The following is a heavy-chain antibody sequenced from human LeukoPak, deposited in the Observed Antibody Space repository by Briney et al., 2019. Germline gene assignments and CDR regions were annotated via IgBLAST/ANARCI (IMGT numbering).Heavy chain of an antibody. Sequence: KPSGTLSLTCAVSGGSISSSNWWSWVRPPPGKGLEWIGVIYHSGSTNYNPSLKSRVTISVDKSKNQFSLKLSSVTAADTAVYYCARGGYQLLFPYNWFDPWGQGTLVTVSS. D-gene: IGHD2-2*01. J-gene: IGHJ5*02. CDR1: GGSISSSNW. V-gene: IGHV4-4*02. CDR3: ARGGYQLLFPYNWFDP. CDR2: IYHSGST.